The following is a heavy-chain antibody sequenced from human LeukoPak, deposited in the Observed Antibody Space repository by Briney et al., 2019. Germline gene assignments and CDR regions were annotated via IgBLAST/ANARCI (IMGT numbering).Heavy chain of an antibody. J-gene: IGHJ2*01. V-gene: IGHV4-59*01. D-gene: IGHD4-17*01. CDR3: ARYPFYGDSWYFDL. Sequence: PSETLSLTCTVSGVAISSYYWNWIRQPPGKGLEWIGYTHYSGTTNYNPSLKSRVTISVDTSKNQFSLKLSSVTAADTAVYYCARYPFYGDSWYFDLWGRGTLVTVSS. CDR1: GVAISSYY. CDR2: THYSGTT.